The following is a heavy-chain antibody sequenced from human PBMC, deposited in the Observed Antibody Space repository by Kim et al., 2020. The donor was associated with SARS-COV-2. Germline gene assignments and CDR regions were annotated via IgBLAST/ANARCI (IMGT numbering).Heavy chain of an antibody. CDR1: GFTFSSCG. CDR2: ISHDGSKK. CDR3: ATGGEKQKMYHGMDV. V-gene: IGHV3-30*03. J-gene: IGHJ6*02. D-gene: IGHD3-16*01. Sequence: GGSLRLSCAASGFTFSSCGMHWVHQAPGKGLEWMAAISHDGSKKYYADSVKGRFTISRDNSKNTLFLQMDGLRAEDTAVYFCATGGEKQKMYHGMDVWGQGTTVTVSS.